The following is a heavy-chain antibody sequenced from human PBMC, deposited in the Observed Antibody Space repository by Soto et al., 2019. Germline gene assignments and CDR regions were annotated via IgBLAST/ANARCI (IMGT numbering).Heavy chain of an antibody. J-gene: IGHJ3*01. CDR1: GFTFSSFA. V-gene: IGHV3-23*01. D-gene: IGHD1-26*01. CDR2: ATSSASST. CDR3: AKGGAVLLDPFDV. Sequence: GQLLESGGGMVQPGGSLRLSCAASGFTFSSFAMNWVRLPPGRGLEWVAAATSSASSTHYADSVKGRFTISRDNSKNTLYLQMNSLRADDTAVYYCAKGGAVLLDPFDVWGQGTMVTVSS.